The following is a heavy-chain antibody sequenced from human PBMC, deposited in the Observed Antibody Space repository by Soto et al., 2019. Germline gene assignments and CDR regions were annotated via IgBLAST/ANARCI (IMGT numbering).Heavy chain of an antibody. J-gene: IGHJ4*02. CDR1: GGTFSNNA. V-gene: IGHV1-69*14. CDR2: IIPMFGTT. CDR3: ARVVPGATILGALKT. D-gene: IGHD3-3*02. Sequence: QVQLVQSGAEVNKPGSSLKVSCKASGGTFSNNAISWVRQAPGQGLEWMGGIIPMFGTTEYSQRLQGRLTITADTSTSTAYLELISLRSGDTAIYYCARVVPGATILGALKTWGQGTLVTVSS.